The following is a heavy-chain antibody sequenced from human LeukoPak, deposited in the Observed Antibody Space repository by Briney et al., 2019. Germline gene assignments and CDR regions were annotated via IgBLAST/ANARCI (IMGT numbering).Heavy chain of an antibody. D-gene: IGHD3-3*01. CDR3: AKDLAYYDFWSGYYKAMYFDY. CDR2: ISGSGGST. Sequence: GGSLRLSCAASGFTFSSYAMSWVRQAPGKGLEWVSAISGSGGSTYYADSVKGRFTISRDNSKNTLYLQMNSLRAEDTAVYHCAKDLAYYDFWSGYYKAMYFDYWGQGTLVTVSS. V-gene: IGHV3-23*01. J-gene: IGHJ4*02. CDR1: GFTFSSYA.